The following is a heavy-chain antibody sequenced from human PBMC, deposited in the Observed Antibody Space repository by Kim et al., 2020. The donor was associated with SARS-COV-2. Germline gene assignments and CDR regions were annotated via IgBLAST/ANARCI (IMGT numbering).Heavy chain of an antibody. Sequence: GGSLRLSCAASGFTFSSYAMSWVRQAPGKGLEWVSAISGSGGSTYYADSVKGRFTISRDNSKNTLYLQMNSLRAEDTAVYYCAKDTFGGVIVNGNIVGATPPLYWGQGTLVTVSS. CDR1: GFTFSSYA. CDR2: ISGSGGST. J-gene: IGHJ4*02. V-gene: IGHV3-23*01. D-gene: IGHD3-16*02. CDR3: AKDTFGGVIVNGNIVGATPPLY.